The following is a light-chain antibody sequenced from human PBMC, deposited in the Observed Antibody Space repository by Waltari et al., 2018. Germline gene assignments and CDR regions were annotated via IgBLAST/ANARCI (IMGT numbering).Light chain of an antibody. CDR2: DAS. CDR3: QQCNNSPPT. Sequence: EIVFTQSSANLSLSTGAGANLSCGASQSVSSQLFWYQQKRGQAPRLLIYDASNRATGIPARFSGSGSGTDFTLTISSLEPEDFAVYYCQQCNNSPPTFGQGTKVEIK. V-gene: IGKV3-11*01. J-gene: IGKJ1*01. CDR1: QSVSSQ.